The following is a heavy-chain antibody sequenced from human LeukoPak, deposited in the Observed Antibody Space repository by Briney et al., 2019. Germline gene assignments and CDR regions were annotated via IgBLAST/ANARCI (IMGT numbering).Heavy chain of an antibody. Sequence: ASVKVSCKASGYTFTSYGISWVRQAPGQGPEWMGWISAYNGNTNYAQKLQGRVTMTTDTSTSTAYMELRSLRSDDTAVYYCARDPAGKGIVATPPSYWGQGTLVTVSS. CDR1: GYTFTSYG. CDR2: ISAYNGNT. CDR3: ARDPAGKGIVATPPSY. D-gene: IGHD5-12*01. V-gene: IGHV1-18*01. J-gene: IGHJ4*02.